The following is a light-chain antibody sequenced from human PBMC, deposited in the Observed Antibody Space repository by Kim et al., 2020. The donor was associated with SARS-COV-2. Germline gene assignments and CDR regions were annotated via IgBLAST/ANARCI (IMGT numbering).Light chain of an antibody. V-gene: IGKV1D-12*01. CDR2: EAS. CDR1: QDISSW. J-gene: IGKJ2*01. CDR3: QQPHSFPLT. Sequence: DIQMTQSPSSVSASVGDRVTITCRASQDISSWLSWYQQKPGKAPKVLIYEASNLQSGVPSRFSGSGSGTDFTLTINSLQPEDFATYYCQQPHSFPLTFGGGTKLEI.